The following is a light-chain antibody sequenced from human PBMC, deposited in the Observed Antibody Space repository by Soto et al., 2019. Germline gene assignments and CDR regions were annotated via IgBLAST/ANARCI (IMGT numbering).Light chain of an antibody. Sequence: SPSPLSFLSASVGDRVTITCRASKGISNYLAWYQQKPGNAPQLLIYAASSLQSGVPARFSGSGSGTEFTLTISSVEAEDLGTYYCKQAMQTPLTFGRGTKV. CDR2: AAS. V-gene: IGKV1-9*01. CDR3: KQAMQTPLT. J-gene: IGKJ4*01. CDR1: KGISNY.